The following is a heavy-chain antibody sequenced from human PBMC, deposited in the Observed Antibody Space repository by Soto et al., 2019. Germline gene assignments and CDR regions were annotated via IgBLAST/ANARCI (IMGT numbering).Heavy chain of an antibody. V-gene: IGHV3-7*01. CDR2: IKQDGSEK. CDR1: GFTFSSYW. CDR3: ARGWQLRYFDWLLKKPFDY. Sequence: GGSLRLSCAASGFTFSSYWMSWVRQAPGKGLEWVANIKQDGSEKYYVDSVKGRFTISRDNAKNSLYLQMNSLRAEDTAVYYCARGWQLRYFDWLLKKPFDYWGQGTLVTVSS. J-gene: IGHJ4*02. D-gene: IGHD3-9*01.